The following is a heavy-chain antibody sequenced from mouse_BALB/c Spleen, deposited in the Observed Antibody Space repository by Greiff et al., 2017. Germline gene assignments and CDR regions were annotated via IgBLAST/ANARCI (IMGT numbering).Heavy chain of an antibody. CDR1: GFNIKDTY. CDR3: AKDWAWFAY. V-gene: IGHV14-3*02. J-gene: IGHJ3*01. CDR2: IDPANGNT. Sequence: VQLQQSGAELVKPGASVKLSCTASGFNIKDTYMHWVKQRPEQGLEWIGRIDPANGNTKYDPKFQGKATITADTSSNTAYLQLISLTSEDTAVYYCAKDWAWFAYWGQGTLVTVSA.